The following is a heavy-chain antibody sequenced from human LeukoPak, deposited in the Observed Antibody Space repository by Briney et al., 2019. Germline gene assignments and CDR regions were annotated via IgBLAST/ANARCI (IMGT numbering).Heavy chain of an antibody. CDR1: AFTFSNYW. CDR3: AKDGVVVPPFDY. V-gene: IGHV3-74*01. J-gene: IGHJ4*02. D-gene: IGHD2-2*01. Sequence: GGSLRLSCAASAFTFSNYWMHWVRQTPGKGLVWVARIDSDGTTATYADSVKGRFTISRDNSKNTLYLQMNSLRAEDTAVYYCAKDGVVVPPFDYWGQGTLVTVSS. CDR2: IDSDGTTA.